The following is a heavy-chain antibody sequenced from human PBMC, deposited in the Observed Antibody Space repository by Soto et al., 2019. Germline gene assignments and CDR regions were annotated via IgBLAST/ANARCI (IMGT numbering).Heavy chain of an antibody. CDR3: ARVMRSLLSITALDT. V-gene: IGHV1-46*01. D-gene: IGHD5-18*01. CDR1: GYTFTRDQ. Sequence: QVQLVQAGAEVKKPGASVKVSCKASGYTFTRDQIHWVRQAPGQGLEWMGMIDPSDGKTNYAQKFQGRVTMTRDTSTSTVYMALSSLRSEDTAIYFCARVMRSLLSITALDTWGQGTLVTVSS. CDR2: IDPSDGKT. J-gene: IGHJ5*02.